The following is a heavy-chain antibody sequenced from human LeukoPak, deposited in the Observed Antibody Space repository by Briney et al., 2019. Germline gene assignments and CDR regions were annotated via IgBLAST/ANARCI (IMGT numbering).Heavy chain of an antibody. D-gene: IGHD3-22*01. Sequence: GESLKISCTGSGYSFTSYWIGWVRQMPGKGLEWMGIIYPSDSDTRYSPSFQGQVTISVDRSISTAYLQWSSLKASDTAMYYCARQSGSAYYRHWGQGTLVTVSS. J-gene: IGHJ4*02. CDR3: ARQSGSAYYRH. CDR2: IYPSDSDT. CDR1: GYSFTSYW. V-gene: IGHV5-51*01.